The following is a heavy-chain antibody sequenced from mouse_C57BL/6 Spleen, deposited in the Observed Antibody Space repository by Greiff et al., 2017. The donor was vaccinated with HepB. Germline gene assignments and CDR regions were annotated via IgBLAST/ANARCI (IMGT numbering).Heavy chain of an antibody. CDR2: IYPGDGDT. CDR3: ANDYYGNKDYFDY. V-gene: IGHV1-82*01. J-gene: IGHJ2*01. Sequence: QVQLQQSGPELVKPGASVKISCKASGYAFSSSWMNWVKQRPGKGLEWIGRIYPGDGDTNYNGKFKGKATLTADKSSSTAYMQLSSLTSEDSAVYVCANDYYGNKDYFDYWGKGTTVTVSS. D-gene: IGHD1-1*01. CDR1: GYAFSSSW.